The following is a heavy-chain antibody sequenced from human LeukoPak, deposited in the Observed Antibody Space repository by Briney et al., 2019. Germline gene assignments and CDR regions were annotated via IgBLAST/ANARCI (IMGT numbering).Heavy chain of an antibody. CDR1: GFTFGKYW. V-gene: IGHV3-7*03. CDR3: ARDQYDTWSRRGNFDS. Sequence: GGSLRLSCVASGFTFGKYWMRWVRQAPGKGLEWVANIKLDGSEKNYVDSVKGRFTISRDNTKNSLYLQMNSLRAEDTAVFYCARDQYDTWSRRGNFDSWGQGTLVIVSS. J-gene: IGHJ4*02. D-gene: IGHD3-3*01. CDR2: IKLDGSEK.